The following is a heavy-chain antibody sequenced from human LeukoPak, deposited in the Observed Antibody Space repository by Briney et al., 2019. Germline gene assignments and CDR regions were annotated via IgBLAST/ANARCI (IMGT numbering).Heavy chain of an antibody. CDR1: GFTFSSYW. J-gene: IGHJ4*02. V-gene: IGHV3-74*01. CDR3: ASLPSPICSSTSCYGPFDY. D-gene: IGHD2-2*01. CDR2: INSDGSST. Sequence: GGSLRLSCAASGFTFSSYWMHWVRQAPGKGLVWVSRINSDGSSTSYADSVKGRFTISRDNAKNTLYLQMNSLRAEDTVVYYCASLPSPICSSTSCYGPFDYWGQGTLVTVSS.